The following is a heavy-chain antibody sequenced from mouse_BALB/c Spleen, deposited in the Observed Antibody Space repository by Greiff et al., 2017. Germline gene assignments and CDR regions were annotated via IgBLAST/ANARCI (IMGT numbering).Heavy chain of an antibody. V-gene: IGHV5-6*01. J-gene: IGHJ3*01. CDR3: ARRGPPFAY. CDR1: GFTFSSYG. CDR2: ISSGGSYT. Sequence: EVQLQESGGDLVKPGGSLKLSCAASGFTFSSYGMSWVRQTPDKRLEWVATISSGGSYTYYPDSVKGRFTISRDNAKNTLYLQMSSLKSEDTAMYYCARRGPPFAYWGQGTLVTVSA.